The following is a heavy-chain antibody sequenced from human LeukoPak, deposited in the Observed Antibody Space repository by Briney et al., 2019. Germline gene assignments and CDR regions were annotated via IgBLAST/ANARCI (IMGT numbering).Heavy chain of an antibody. D-gene: IGHD6-19*01. V-gene: IGHV3-23*01. CDR3: AKDWAVAGHI. CDR1: GFTFNTYS. Sequence: PGGSLRLSCEASGFTFNTYSMNWARQAPGKGLEWVSAISGSGGSTYYADSVKGRFTISRDNSKNTLYLQMNSLRAEDTAVYYCAKDWAVAGHIWGQGTLVTVSS. CDR2: ISGSGGST. J-gene: IGHJ4*02.